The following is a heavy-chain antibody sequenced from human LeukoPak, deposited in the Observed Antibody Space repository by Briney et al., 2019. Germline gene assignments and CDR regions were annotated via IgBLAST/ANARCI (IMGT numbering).Heavy chain of an antibody. V-gene: IGHV3-30-3*01. D-gene: IGHD3-10*01. CDR2: ISYDGSNK. CDR1: GSTFSSYA. J-gene: IGHJ4*02. Sequence: PGGSLRLSCAASGSTFSSYAMHWVRQAPGKGLEWVAVISYDGSNKYYADSVKGRFTISRDNSKNTLYLQMNSLRAEDTAVYYCARDNRGTKIMVRGVIPNYFDYWGQGTLVTVSS. CDR3: ARDNRGTKIMVRGVIPNYFDY.